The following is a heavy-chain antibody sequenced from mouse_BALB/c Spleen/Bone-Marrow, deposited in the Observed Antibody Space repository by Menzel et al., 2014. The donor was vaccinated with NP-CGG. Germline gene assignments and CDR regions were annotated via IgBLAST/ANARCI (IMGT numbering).Heavy chain of an antibody. CDR3: ARDMGGLLFDS. Sequence: EVKLQESGGGLVQPGGSLRPSCATSGFTFTEYYMNWVRQPPGKALEWLAFIRNKAYGYTTEYSASVKGRFTISRDNSQNILYLQMNTLRAEDSATYYCARDMGGLLFDSWGQGTTLSVSS. V-gene: IGHV7-3*02. J-gene: IGHJ2*01. CDR1: GFTFTEYY. CDR2: IRNKAYGYTT. D-gene: IGHD1-1*01.